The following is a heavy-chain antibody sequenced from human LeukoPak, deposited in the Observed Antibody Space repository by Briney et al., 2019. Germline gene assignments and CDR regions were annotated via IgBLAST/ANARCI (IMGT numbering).Heavy chain of an antibody. CDR1: GGSFSSYS. CDR3: ARDRVGQQLVGRNYYYYYMDV. D-gene: IGHD6-13*01. V-gene: IGHV4-59*01. CDR2: IYYSGST. Sequence: SETLSLTCAVYGGSFSSYSWSWIRQPPGKGLEWIGYIYYSGSTNYNPSLKSRVTISVDTSKNQLSLKLRSVTAADTAVYYCARDRVGQQLVGRNYYYYYMDVWGKETTVTISS. J-gene: IGHJ6*03.